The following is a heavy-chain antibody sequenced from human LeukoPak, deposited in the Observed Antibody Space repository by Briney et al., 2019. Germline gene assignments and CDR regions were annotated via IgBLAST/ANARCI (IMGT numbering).Heavy chain of an antibody. CDR3: ARERRGYDDYYFRSDYYYGMDV. V-gene: IGHV4-31*03. Sequence: SETLSLTCTVSGGSISSGGYYWSWIRQHPGKGLEWIGYIYYSGSTYYNPSLKSRVTISVDTSKNQFSLKLSSVTAADTAVYYCARERRGYDDYYFRSDYYYGMDVWGQGTTVTVSS. J-gene: IGHJ6*02. CDR2: IYYSGST. D-gene: IGHD4-17*01. CDR1: GGSISSGGYY.